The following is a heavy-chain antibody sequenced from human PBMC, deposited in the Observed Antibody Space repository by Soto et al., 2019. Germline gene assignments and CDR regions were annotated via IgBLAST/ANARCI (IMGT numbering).Heavy chain of an antibody. Sequence: SQTLSLTCDISGDSVSSNSVAWDWVRQSPSRCLEWRGRTYCRIKWHTDYAVPVHTRITINPDTSKNQCSLQSTSVNPEDKAPSCCARTFWYNGGRTSEYFGMDVWGQGTTVTVSS. CDR3: ARTFWYNGGRTSEYFGMDV. V-gene: IGHV6-1*01. CDR2: TYCRIKWHT. D-gene: IGHD6-19*01. J-gene: IGHJ6*02. CDR1: GDSVSSNSVA.